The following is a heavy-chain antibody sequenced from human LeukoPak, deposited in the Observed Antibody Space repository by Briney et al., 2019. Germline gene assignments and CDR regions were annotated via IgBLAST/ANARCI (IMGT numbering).Heavy chain of an antibody. CDR3: AKGGDYDYVWGSYRYTYFDY. D-gene: IGHD3-16*02. J-gene: IGHJ4*02. CDR1: GFTFSSYA. CDR2: ISGSGGST. V-gene: IGHV3-23*01. Sequence: PGGSLRLSCAASGFTFSSYAMSWVRQAPGKGLEWVSAISGSGGSTYYADSVKGRFTTSRDNSKNTLYLQMNSLRAEDTAVYYCAKGGDYDYVWGSYRYTYFDYWGQGTLVTVSS.